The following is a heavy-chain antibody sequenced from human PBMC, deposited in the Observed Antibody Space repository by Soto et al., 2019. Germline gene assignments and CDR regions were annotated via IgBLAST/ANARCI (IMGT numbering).Heavy chain of an antibody. CDR3: ARLGIVVVNREDFDY. CDR1: GGSISSSSYY. J-gene: IGHJ4*02. D-gene: IGHD3-22*01. V-gene: IGHV4-39*01. CDR2: IYYSGST. Sequence: QLQLQESGPGLVKPSETLSLTCTVSGGSISSSSYYWGWIRQPPGKGLEWIGSIYYSGSTYYNPSLKSRVTISVDTSKNQFSLKLSSVTAADTAVYYCARLGIVVVNREDFDYWGQGTLVTVSS.